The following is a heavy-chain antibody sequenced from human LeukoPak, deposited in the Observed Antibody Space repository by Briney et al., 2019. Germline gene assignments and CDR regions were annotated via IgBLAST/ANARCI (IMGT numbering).Heavy chain of an antibody. CDR3: AKARHSSGYYPDDY. D-gene: IGHD3-22*01. CDR2: ISYDGSNK. CDR1: GFTFSSYG. Sequence: GGSLRLPCAASGFTFSSYGMHWVRQAPGKGLEWVAVISYDGSNKYYADSVKGRFTISRDNSKNTLYLQMNSLRAEDTAVYYCAKARHSSGYYPDDYWGQGTLVTVSS. J-gene: IGHJ4*02. V-gene: IGHV3-30*18.